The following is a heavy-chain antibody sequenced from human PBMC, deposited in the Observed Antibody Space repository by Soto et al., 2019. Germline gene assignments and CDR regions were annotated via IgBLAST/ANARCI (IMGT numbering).Heavy chain of an antibody. J-gene: IGHJ6*02. V-gene: IGHV4-31*03. CDR1: GGSISSGGYY. Sequence: QVQLQESGPGLVKPSQTLSLTCTVSGGSISSGGYYWSWIRQHPGKGLEWIGYIYYSGSTYYNPSLKSRVTISVDTSKNQFSLKLSSVTAADTAVYYCARKRGATYYSYYGMDVWGQGTTVTVSS. CDR2: IYYSGST. CDR3: ARKRGATYYSYYGMDV.